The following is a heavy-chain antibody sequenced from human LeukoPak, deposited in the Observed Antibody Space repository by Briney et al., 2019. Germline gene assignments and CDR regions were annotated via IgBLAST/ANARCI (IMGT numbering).Heavy chain of an antibody. CDR2: ISGSSSYI. CDR1: GFSFNDAW. Sequence: GGSLRLSCTTSGFSFNDAWMNWVRQAPGKGLVWVSSISGSSSYINYADSVKGRFTISRDNAKNSLYLQMSSLRAEDTAVYYCARANYDSSGYYFDSWGQGTLVTVSS. J-gene: IGHJ4*02. V-gene: IGHV3-21*01. CDR3: ARANYDSSGYYFDS. D-gene: IGHD3-22*01.